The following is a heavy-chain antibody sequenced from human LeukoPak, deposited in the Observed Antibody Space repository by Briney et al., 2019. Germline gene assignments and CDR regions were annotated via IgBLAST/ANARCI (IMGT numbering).Heavy chain of an antibody. CDR3: ASPAKYSYGPFDY. J-gene: IGHJ4*02. V-gene: IGHV4-39*07. Sequence: SETLSLTCTVSGGSISSSSYYWGWIRQPPGKGLEWIGSIYYSGSTYYNPSLKSRVTISVDTSKNQFSLKLSSVTAADTAVYYCASPAKYSYGPFDYWGQGTLVTVSS. CDR2: IYYSGST. CDR1: GGSISSSSYY. D-gene: IGHD5-18*01.